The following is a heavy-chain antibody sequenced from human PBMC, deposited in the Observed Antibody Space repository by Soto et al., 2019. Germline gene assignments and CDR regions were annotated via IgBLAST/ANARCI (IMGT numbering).Heavy chain of an antibody. Sequence: PSETLSLTCTVSGGSSSSGDYYWSWIRQPPGKGLGWIGYIYHSGSTYYNPSLKSRVTISVDRSKNQFSLKLSSVTAADTAVYYCATLRGLGEVSPYFAYRGQGLMVTVSS. CDR3: ATLRGLGEVSPYFAY. CDR2: IYHSGST. J-gene: IGHJ4*02. V-gene: IGHV4-30-2*01. D-gene: IGHD3-10*01. CDR1: GGSSSSGDYY.